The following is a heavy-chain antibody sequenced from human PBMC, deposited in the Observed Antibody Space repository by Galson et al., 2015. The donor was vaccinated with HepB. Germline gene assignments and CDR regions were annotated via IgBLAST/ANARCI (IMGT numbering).Heavy chain of an antibody. V-gene: IGHV6-1*01. CDR1: GDSVSSHSAA. J-gene: IGHJ3*02. Sequence: CAISGDSVSSHSAAWNWIRQSPSRGLEWLGRTYYRSKWYNDYAVSVKSRITINPDTSKNQFSLQLNSVTPEDTAVYYCACIAAAETGAFDIWGQGTMVTVSS. CDR2: TYYRSKWYN. CDR3: ACIAAAETGAFDI. D-gene: IGHD6-13*01.